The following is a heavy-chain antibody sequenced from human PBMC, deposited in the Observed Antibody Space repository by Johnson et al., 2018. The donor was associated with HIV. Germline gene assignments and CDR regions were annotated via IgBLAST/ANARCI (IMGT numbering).Heavy chain of an antibody. D-gene: IGHD3-3*01. V-gene: IGHV3-9*01. J-gene: IGHJ3*02. CDR3: ARGGRYRFLEWSISDAFDI. Sequence: EVQLVESGGGLVQPGRSLRLSCAASGFTFDDYAMHWVRQAPGKGLEWVSGISWNGGSTGYADSVKGRFTISRDNAKNSLYLQMNSLRAEDTAVYYCARGGRYRFLEWSISDAFDIWGQGTMVTVSS. CDR1: GFTFDDYA. CDR2: ISWNGGST.